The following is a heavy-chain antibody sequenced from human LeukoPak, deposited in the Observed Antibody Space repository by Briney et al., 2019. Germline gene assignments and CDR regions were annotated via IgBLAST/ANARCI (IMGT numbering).Heavy chain of an antibody. CDR1: GYTFTSYG. Sequence: ASVKVSCKASGYTFTSYGISWVRQAPGQGLEWMGWISAYNGNTNYAQKLQGRVTMTTDTSTSTACMELRSLRSDDTAVYYCARNRHVGAAPLDYWGQGTLVTVSS. CDR2: ISAYNGNT. V-gene: IGHV1-18*01. CDR3: ARNRHVGAAPLDY. J-gene: IGHJ4*02. D-gene: IGHD1-26*01.